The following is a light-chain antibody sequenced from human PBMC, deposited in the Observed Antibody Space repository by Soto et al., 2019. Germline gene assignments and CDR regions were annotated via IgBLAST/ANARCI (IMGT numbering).Light chain of an antibody. CDR3: QHYDVYPYT. Sequence: DIQMTQSPSTLSASVGDRVTITCRASQSVVNLAWYQQKPGKVPKLLIFQASTLETGVPSRFSGSGAGTEFTLSLSSLQPDDFATYYCQHYDVYPYTFGQGTKLDIK. V-gene: IGKV1-5*01. CDR1: QSVVNL. J-gene: IGKJ2*01. CDR2: QAS.